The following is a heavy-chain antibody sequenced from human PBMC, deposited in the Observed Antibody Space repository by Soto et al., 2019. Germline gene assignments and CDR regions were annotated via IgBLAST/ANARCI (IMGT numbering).Heavy chain of an antibody. D-gene: IGHD3-22*01. CDR1: GFTFSSYA. CDR3: AKDLPWYYDSSGYYIDY. CDR2: ISGSGGST. Sequence: GSLRLSCAASGFTFSSYAMSWVRQAPGKGLEWVSAISGSGGSTYYADSVKGRFTISRDNSKNTLYLQMNSLRAEDTAVYYCAKDLPWYYDSSGYYIDYWGQGTLVTVSS. V-gene: IGHV3-23*01. J-gene: IGHJ4*02.